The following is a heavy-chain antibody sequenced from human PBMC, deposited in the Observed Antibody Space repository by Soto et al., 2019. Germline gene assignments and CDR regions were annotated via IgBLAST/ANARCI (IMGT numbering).Heavy chain of an antibody. Sequence: SETLSLTCTVSGGSISSYYWSWIRQPPGKGLEWIGYIYYSGSTNYNPSLKSRVTISVDTSKNQFSLKLSSVTAADTAVYYCARDGPGVTIFGRGGYYGMDVSGQGTTVTVSS. CDR3: ARDGPGVTIFGRGGYYGMDV. CDR2: IYYSGST. V-gene: IGHV4-59*01. CDR1: GGSISSYY. J-gene: IGHJ6*02. D-gene: IGHD3-3*01.